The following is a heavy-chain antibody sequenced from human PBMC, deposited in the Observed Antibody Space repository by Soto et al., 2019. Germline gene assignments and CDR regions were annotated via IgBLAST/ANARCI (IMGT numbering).Heavy chain of an antibody. CDR3: AGGQDNLAVNFDY. CDR1: GSSFRDYY. V-gene: IGHV3-11*03. D-gene: IGHD1-1*01. CDR2: ITSSSSYT. J-gene: IGHJ4*02. Sequence: PGGSLRLSCAASGSSFRDYYMSWIRQSLGKGLEWLSYITSSSSYTHYADSVKGRFTISRDNAKNSLYLQMNSLRAEDTAVYYCAGGQDNLAVNFDYWGQGTPVTVSS.